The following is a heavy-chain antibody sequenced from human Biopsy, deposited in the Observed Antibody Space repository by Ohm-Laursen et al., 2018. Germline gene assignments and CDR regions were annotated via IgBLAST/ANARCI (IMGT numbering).Heavy chain of an antibody. J-gene: IGHJ5*02. CDR3: ATVRGLVWFGELIA. V-gene: IGHV1-69*06. Sequence: GASVKVSCKAPGGTFSNYGVNWVRQAPGQGLEWLGGNIPILGTGNYAQKFQDRVTIVADKSTSTAYMELSSLRSDDTAIYYCATVRGLVWFGELIAWGQGTLVTVSS. CDR1: GGTFSNYG. CDR2: NIPILGTG. D-gene: IGHD3-10*01.